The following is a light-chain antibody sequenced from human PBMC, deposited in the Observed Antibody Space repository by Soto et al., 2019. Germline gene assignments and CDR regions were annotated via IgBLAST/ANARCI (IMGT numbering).Light chain of an antibody. CDR3: HQPTNWT. CDR1: QSVSGY. CDR2: DTF. J-gene: IGKJ1*01. V-gene: IGKV3-11*01. Sequence: EIVLTQSPATLSLSPGERATLSCRASQSVSGYLAWYQQKPGQAPRLLIYDTFNRATGIPARFSGSGSGTDFTLTISSLEPEDFSVYYCHQPTNWTFGQGTKVEIK.